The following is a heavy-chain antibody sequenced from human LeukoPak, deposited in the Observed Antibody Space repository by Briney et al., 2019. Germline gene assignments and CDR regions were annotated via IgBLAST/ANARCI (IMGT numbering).Heavy chain of an antibody. D-gene: IGHD3/OR15-3a*01. V-gene: IGHV4-39*01. Sequence: PSETLSLTCTVSGVSISSSNSYWGWIRQPPGEGLEWIGSIYYSGNTYYNASLKSQVSISIDTSKNQFSLKLTSVTAADTAVYYCARQTGSGLFILPGGQGTLVTVSS. CDR3: ARQTGSGLFILP. J-gene: IGHJ4*02. CDR1: GVSISSSNSY. CDR2: IYYSGNT.